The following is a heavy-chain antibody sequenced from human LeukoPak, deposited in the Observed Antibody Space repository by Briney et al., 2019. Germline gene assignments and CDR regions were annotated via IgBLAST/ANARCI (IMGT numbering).Heavy chain of an antibody. CDR1: GYTFTSYG. CDR3: ARGAAAGKNWFDP. V-gene: IGHV1-18*01. CDR2: ISAYNGNT. D-gene: IGHD6-13*01. Sequence: GASLTLSCKASGYTFTSYGISWVRQAPRKGLEWMGWISAYNGNTNYAQKLQGRVTMTTDTSTSTAYMQLRSLRSDDTAVYYCARGAAAGKNWFDPWGQGTLVTVSS. J-gene: IGHJ5*02.